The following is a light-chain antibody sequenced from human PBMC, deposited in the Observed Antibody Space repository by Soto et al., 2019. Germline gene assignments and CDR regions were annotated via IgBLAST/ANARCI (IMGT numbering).Light chain of an antibody. CDR3: LQSYNFSFT. V-gene: IGKV1-39*01. CDR1: QDISNY. CDR2: AAS. J-gene: IGKJ3*01. Sequence: DIQMTQSPSSLSASVGDTVTLICRASQDISNYLNWFQQKPGKAPKLLIYAASTLRSGVPSRFSGGESGTECTLTISSLQPEDFATYFCLQSYNFSFTFGPGTRVDMK.